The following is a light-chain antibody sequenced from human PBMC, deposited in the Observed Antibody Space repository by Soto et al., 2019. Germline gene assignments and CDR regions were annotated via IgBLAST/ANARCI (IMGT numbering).Light chain of an antibody. J-gene: IGKJ1*01. CDR3: QQYGSSPHT. Sequence: EIVLTQSPGTLSLSPGEIATLSCRASQSVSSSYLAWYQQKPGQAPRLLIYGASSRATGIPDRFSGSGSGTDFTLTISILEPEDLALYYCQQYGSSPHTFGQGTKVEIQ. CDR2: GAS. CDR1: QSVSSSY. V-gene: IGKV3-20*01.